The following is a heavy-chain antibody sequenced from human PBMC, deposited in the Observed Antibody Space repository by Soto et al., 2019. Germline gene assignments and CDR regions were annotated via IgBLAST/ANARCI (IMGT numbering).Heavy chain of an antibody. J-gene: IGHJ6*02. CDR2: IKQDGSEK. D-gene: IGHD4-4*01. Sequence: EVQLVESGGGLVQPGGSLRLSCAASGFTFSSNWMSWVRQAPGKGLEWVANIKQDGSEKYYVDSVKGRFTISRDNAKNSLYLQMNSLRAEDTAVYYCARWMTTVTDYYYGMDVWGQGTTVTVSS. V-gene: IGHV3-7*03. CDR3: ARWMTTVTDYYYGMDV. CDR1: GFTFSSNW.